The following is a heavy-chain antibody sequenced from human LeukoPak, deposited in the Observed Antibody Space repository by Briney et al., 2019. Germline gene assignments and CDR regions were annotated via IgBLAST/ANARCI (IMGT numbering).Heavy chain of an antibody. CDR3: AGTDYGDYSTGYYGMDV. CDR2: IYSGGST. D-gene: IGHD4-17*01. J-gene: IGHJ6*02. Sequence: GGSLRLSCAASGFTVSSNYMSWVRQAPGKGLEWVSVIYSGGSTYYADSVKGRFTISRDNSKNTLYLQMNSLRAEDTAVYYCAGTDYGDYSTGYYGMDVWCQGTTVTVSS. V-gene: IGHV3-66*01. CDR1: GFTVSSNY.